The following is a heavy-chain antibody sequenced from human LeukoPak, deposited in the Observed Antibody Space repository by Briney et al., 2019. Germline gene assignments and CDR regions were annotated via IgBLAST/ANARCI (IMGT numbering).Heavy chain of an antibody. Sequence: GGSLRLSCTASGFTFSTYAMSWVRQAPGKGLEWVSGISTSGGSTYYADSVKGRFTISRDNSKNTLYLQMNSLRAEDTAVYYCAKASGYVLYYFDYWGQGTLVTVSS. J-gene: IGHJ4*02. CDR2: ISTSGGST. CDR1: GFTFSTYA. CDR3: AKASGYVLYYFDY. V-gene: IGHV3-23*01. D-gene: IGHD5-12*01.